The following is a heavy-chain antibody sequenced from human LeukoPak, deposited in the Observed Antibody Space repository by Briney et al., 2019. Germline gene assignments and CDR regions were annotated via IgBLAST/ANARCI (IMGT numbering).Heavy chain of an antibody. CDR1: GFTVSSNY. V-gene: IGHV3-53*01. CDR3: AKVTGDSCYSPVDY. CDR2: IYSGGST. J-gene: IGHJ4*02. D-gene: IGHD2-15*01. Sequence: GGSLRLSCAASGFTVSSNYMTWVRQAPGKGLEWVSVIYSGGSTYYADSVKGRFTISRDNSNNILYLQMNSLRDEDTAVYYCAKVTGDSCYSPVDYWGQGTLVTVSS.